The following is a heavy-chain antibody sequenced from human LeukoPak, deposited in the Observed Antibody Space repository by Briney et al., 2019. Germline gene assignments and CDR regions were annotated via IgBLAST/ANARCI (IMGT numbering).Heavy chain of an antibody. D-gene: IGHD3-16*02. CDR3: ARTYYDYVWGSYRF. CDR2: INPVNGDI. CDR1: GYTFTNYA. Sequence: ASVKVSCKASGYTFTNYAMHWVRQAPGQRLEWMRWINPVNGDIKYSQKFQGRVTITRDTSASTAYMELSSLRSEDTAVYYCARTYYDYVWGSYRFWGQGTLVTVSS. J-gene: IGHJ4*02. V-gene: IGHV1-3*01.